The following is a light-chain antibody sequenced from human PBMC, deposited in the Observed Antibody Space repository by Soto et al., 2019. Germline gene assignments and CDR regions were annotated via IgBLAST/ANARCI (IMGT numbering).Light chain of an antibody. CDR3: GTWDSSLSAGV. CDR2: DNA. V-gene: IGLV1-51*01. CDR1: SSNTGKNY. Sequence: QSVLTQPPSVSAAPGQKVTISCSGSSSNTGKNYVSWYQQLPGTAPKLLIYDNAKRPSGIPDRFSGSKSGTSATLGITGLQTGDEADYYCGTWDSSLSAGVFGGGTKLTVL. J-gene: IGLJ2*01.